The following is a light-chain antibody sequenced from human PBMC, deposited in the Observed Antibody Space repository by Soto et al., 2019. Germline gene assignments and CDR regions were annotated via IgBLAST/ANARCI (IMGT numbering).Light chain of an antibody. Sequence: DIHRTQSPSTLSASVGDRVTITCRASQSISSWLAWYQQKPGKAPKLLIYDASSLESGVPSRFSGSGSGTEFTLTISSLQPDDFATYYCQQYNSYSRTFGQGTKVDIK. CDR3: QQYNSYSRT. J-gene: IGKJ1*01. CDR2: DAS. V-gene: IGKV1-5*01. CDR1: QSISSW.